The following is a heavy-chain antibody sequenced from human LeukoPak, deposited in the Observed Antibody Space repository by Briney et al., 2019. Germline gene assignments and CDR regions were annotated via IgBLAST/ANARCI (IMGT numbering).Heavy chain of an antibody. Sequence: PSETLSLTCTVSGGLISGSYWSWIRQPAGKGLEWIGRIYSDGTTNHNLSFRSRVTMSVDRSKNQFSLDLTFVTAADTAVYYCARYGYYYDSSGLGFFDLWGRGSLVTVSS. CDR2: IYSDGTT. D-gene: IGHD3-22*01. V-gene: IGHV4-4*07. J-gene: IGHJ2*01. CDR3: ARYGYYYDSSGLGFFDL. CDR1: GGLISGSY.